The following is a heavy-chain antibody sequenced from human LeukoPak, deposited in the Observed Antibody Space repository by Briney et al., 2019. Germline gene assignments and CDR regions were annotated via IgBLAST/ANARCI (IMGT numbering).Heavy chain of an antibody. D-gene: IGHD5-24*01. CDR2: IESKTEGGTT. J-gene: IGHJ6*03. CDR3: ARGTWATLYYYYMDV. CDR1: GFRFSNAW. V-gene: IGHV3-15*04. Sequence: GGSLRLSCAASGFRFSNAWLSWVRQAPGKGLEWVGRIESKTEGGTTEYAAPVKGRFTISRDNAKNTLYLQMNSLRAEDTAVYYCARGTWATLYYYYMDVWGKGTTVTVSS.